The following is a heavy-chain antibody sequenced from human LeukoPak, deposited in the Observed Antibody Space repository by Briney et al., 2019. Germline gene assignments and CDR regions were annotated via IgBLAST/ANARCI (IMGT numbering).Heavy chain of an antibody. CDR2: ISSTSSYI. J-gene: IGHJ4*02. Sequence: GGSLRLSCAASGFTFSTYSMNWVRQAPGKGLEWVSSISSTSSYIYYADSVKGRFTISRDNAQNSLYLQMNSLRAEDTAVYYCAGGSSIYYYYFDHWGQGTLVTVSS. CDR3: AGGSSIYYYYFDH. D-gene: IGHD6-13*01. V-gene: IGHV3-21*01. CDR1: GFTFSTYS.